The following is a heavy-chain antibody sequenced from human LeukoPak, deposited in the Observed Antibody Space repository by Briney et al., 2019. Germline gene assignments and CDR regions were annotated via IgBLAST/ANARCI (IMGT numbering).Heavy chain of an antibody. D-gene: IGHD6-19*01. V-gene: IGHV3-21*01. CDR3: ARGLSSGWYTETYYFDY. CDR1: GFTFSSYS. J-gene: IGHJ4*02. Sequence: PGGSLRLSCAASGFTFSSYSMNWVRQAPGKGLEWVSSISSSSSYIYYADSVKGRFTTSRDNAKNSLYLQMNSLRAEDTAVYYCARGLSSGWYTETYYFDYWGQGTLVTVSS. CDR2: ISSSSSYI.